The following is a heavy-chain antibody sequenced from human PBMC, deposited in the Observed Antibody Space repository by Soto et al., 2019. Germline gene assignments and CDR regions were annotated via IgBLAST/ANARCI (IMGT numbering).Heavy chain of an antibody. V-gene: IGHV4-59*01. J-gene: IGHJ4*02. CDR2: VHYTGST. CDR1: GGSISGSY. CDR3: ARSVAVPGAHIDY. D-gene: IGHD6-19*01. Sequence: PSETLSLTCSVPGGSISGSYWSWILQSPGKGLEWLGYVHYTGSTNYSPSLRRRVRISVDTSKNELSLRLISLTAADTAVYFCARSVAVPGAHIDYWGQGTQVTVSS.